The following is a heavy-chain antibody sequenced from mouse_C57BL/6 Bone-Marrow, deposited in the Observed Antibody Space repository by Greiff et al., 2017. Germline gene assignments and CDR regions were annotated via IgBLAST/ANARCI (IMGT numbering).Heavy chain of an antibody. CDR1: GFSFNTYA. J-gene: IGHJ1*03. Sequence: VQLKESGGGLVQPKGSLKLSCAASGFSFNTYAMNWVRQAPGKGLEWVARIRSKSNNYATYYADSVKDRFTISRDDSESMLYLQMNNLKTEDTAMYYCVRHKCITTGWYFDVWGTGTTVTVSS. V-gene: IGHV10-1*01. CDR2: IRSKSNNYAT. CDR3: VRHKCITTGWYFDV. D-gene: IGHD1-1*01.